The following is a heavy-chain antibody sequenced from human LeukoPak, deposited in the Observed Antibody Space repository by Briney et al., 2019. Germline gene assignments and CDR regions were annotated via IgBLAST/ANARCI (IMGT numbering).Heavy chain of an antibody. J-gene: IGHJ4*02. CDR1: GVSISSYY. CDR2: IYYSGST. V-gene: IGHV4-59*08. CDR3: ARIPMYSGSYYFDY. D-gene: IGHD1-26*01. Sequence: PSETLSLTCTVSGVSISSYYWSWIRQPPGKGLEWIGYIYYSGSTNYNPSLKSRVTISVDTSKNQFSLKLSSVTAADTAVYYCARIPMYSGSYYFDYWGQGTLVTVSS.